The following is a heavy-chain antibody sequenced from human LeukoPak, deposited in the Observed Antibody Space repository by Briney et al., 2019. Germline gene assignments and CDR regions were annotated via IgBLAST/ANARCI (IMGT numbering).Heavy chain of an antibody. Sequence: PGGSLRLSCTVSGFTVSSNSMSWVRQAPGKGLEWVGSIYYSGSTYYNPSLKSRVTISVDTSKNQFSLKLSSVTAADTAVYYCARRDYGYMDVWGKGTTVTTSS. CDR2: IYYSGST. V-gene: IGHV4-39*01. CDR1: GFTVSSNS. CDR3: ARRDYGYMDV. J-gene: IGHJ6*03. D-gene: IGHD4-17*01.